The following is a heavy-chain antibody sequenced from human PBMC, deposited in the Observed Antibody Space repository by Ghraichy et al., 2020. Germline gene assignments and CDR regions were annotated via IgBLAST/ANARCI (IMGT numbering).Heavy chain of an antibody. J-gene: IGHJ6*02. D-gene: IGHD6-19*01. CDR2: IYYSGST. CDR3: ARHASGYSSGWYPYYYYYYGMDV. CDR1: GGSISSSSYY. V-gene: IGHV4-39*01. Sequence: SETLSLTCTVSGGSISSSSYYWGWIRQPPGKGLEWIGSIYYSGSTYYNPSLKSRVTISVDTSKNQFSLKLSSVTAADTAVYYCARHASGYSSGWYPYYYYYYGMDVWGQGTTVTVSS.